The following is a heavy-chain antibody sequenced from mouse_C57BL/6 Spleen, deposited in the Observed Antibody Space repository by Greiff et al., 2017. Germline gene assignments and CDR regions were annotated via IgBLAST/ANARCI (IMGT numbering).Heavy chain of an antibody. J-gene: IGHJ4*01. Sequence: ESGPGLVKPSQSLSLTCSVTGYSITSGYYWNWIRQFPGNKLEWMGYISYDGSNNYNPSLKNRISITRDTSKNQFFLKLNSVTTEDTATYYCARAYYGSSGAMDYWGQGTSVTVSS. CDR1: GYSITSGYY. CDR3: ARAYYGSSGAMDY. CDR2: ISYDGSN. V-gene: IGHV3-6*01. D-gene: IGHD1-1*01.